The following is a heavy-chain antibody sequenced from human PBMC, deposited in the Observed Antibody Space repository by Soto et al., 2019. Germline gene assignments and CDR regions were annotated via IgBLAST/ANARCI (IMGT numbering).Heavy chain of an antibody. CDR1: GYTFTSYY. CDR3: ASVSPGNAFDI. J-gene: IGHJ3*02. CDR2: INPSGGST. V-gene: IGHV1-46*03. Sequence: QVQLVQSGAEVKKPGASVKVSCKASGYTFTSYYMHWVRQAPGQGLEWMGIINPSGGSTSYAQKSQGTVTITRDPPTRPGYMEMSSLSSEDTAVYYCASVSPGNAFDIWGQGTMVTVSS.